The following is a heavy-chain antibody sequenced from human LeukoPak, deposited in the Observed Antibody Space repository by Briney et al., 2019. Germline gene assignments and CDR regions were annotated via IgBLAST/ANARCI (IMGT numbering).Heavy chain of an antibody. CDR1: GFTFTNYW. J-gene: IGHJ4*02. Sequence: GGSLRLSCAASGFTFTNYWMSWVRQTPGKGLEWVANIKEDGGEKYYEDSVNGRFTISRDNAKNSLYLQMNGLRADDTAVYYCARDKVSGATLFDYWGQGTLVTVSS. CDR3: ARDKVSGATLFDY. D-gene: IGHD2-8*01. V-gene: IGHV3-7*03. CDR2: IKEDGGEK.